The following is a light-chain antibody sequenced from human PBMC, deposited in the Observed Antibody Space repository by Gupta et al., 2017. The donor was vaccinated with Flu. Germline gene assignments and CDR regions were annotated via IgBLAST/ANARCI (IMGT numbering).Light chain of an antibody. V-gene: IGKV1-39*01. Sequence: DIQMTQSPSSLSASVGDRVTITCRESQNIIDYLNWDQQKPGKAPKIMIYAASRGKRGVPSRFSGCGEQRDFTLSSSRRQEEDCDGYYGQQNYSTPTFGQGTKLDIK. CDR2: AAS. CDR3: QQNYSTPT. CDR1: QNIIDY. J-gene: IGKJ2*01.